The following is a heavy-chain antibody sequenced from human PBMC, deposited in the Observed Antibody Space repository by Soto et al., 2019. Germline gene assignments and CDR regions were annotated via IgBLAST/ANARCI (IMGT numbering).Heavy chain of an antibody. D-gene: IGHD3-22*01. CDR1: GYSISKSRFY. V-gene: IGHV4-39*01. CDR3: ARDFFDSSDYTTNWFDP. CDR2: IYHTGNA. Sequence: SETLSLTCSVSGYSISKSRFYWAWIRQPPGEGLEWIGSIYHTGNAYYNPSLKSRVTISVDTSKNQFSLKLTSVTAADAALYYCARDFFDSSDYTTNWFDPWGQGTLVTVS. J-gene: IGHJ5*02.